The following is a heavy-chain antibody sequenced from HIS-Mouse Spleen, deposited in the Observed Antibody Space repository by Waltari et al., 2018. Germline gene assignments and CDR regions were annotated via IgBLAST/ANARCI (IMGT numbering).Heavy chain of an antibody. J-gene: IGHJ4*02. Sequence: QVQLVESGGGVVQPGRSLRPPCAAFGFPVRRSGMHWVRQAPGKGLEWVAVISYDGSNKYYADSVKGRFTISRDNSKNTLYLQMNSLRAEDTAVYYCAKDRGSPLYFDYWGQGTLVTVSS. CDR2: ISYDGSNK. CDR3: AKDRGSPLYFDY. D-gene: IGHD1-26*01. V-gene: IGHV3-30*18. CDR1: GFPVRRSG.